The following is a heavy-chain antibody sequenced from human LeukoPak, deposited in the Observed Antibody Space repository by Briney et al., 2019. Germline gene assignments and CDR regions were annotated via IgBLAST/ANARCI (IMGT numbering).Heavy chain of an antibody. CDR3: ARGYSSGWYYDY. V-gene: IGHV4-59*01. CDR1: GGSISPYY. CDR2: IYFSGST. J-gene: IGHJ4*02. Sequence: SETLSLTCTVSGGSISPYYWSWIRQPPGKGLEWIGYIYFSGSTNYSPSLKSRVTMLLDTSKNQFSQKLSSVTAADTAVYYCARGYSSGWYYDYWGQGTLVTVSS. D-gene: IGHD6-19*01.